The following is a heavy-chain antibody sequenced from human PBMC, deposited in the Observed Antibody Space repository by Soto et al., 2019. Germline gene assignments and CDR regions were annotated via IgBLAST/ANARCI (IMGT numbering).Heavy chain of an antibody. CDR1: GYTFTNFG. CDR2: ISAYNGNT. V-gene: IGHV1-18*01. CDR3: AGGGTPIDH. J-gene: IGHJ4*02. D-gene: IGHD3-16*01. Sequence: QVQLVQSGAEVKKPGASVKVSCKASGYTFTNFGISWVRQAPGQGLEWMGWISAYNGNTNYAQNFQGRVTMTTDTSAGTAYMERRSLRSDDTAVYSCAGGGTPIDHWGQGTLVTVSP.